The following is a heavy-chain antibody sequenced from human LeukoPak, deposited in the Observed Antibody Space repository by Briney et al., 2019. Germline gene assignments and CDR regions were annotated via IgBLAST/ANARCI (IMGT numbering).Heavy chain of an antibody. CDR1: GDSISGSPHY. Sequence: KSSETLSLTCTVSGDSISGSPHYWAWLRQPPGEALEWIAAIHYTGGTRHNASLKSRITISLDTSSNHFSLQLRSVTAADTAVYRCARGVYINMNWLYFDYWGQGALVTVSS. CDR2: IHYTGGT. V-gene: IGHV4-39*02. J-gene: IGHJ4*02. D-gene: IGHD5/OR15-5a*01. CDR3: ARGVYINMNWLYFDY.